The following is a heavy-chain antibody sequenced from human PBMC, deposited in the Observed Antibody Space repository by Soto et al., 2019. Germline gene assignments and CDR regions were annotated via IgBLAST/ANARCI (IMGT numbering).Heavy chain of an antibody. CDR2: ISWNSDSI. V-gene: IGHV3-9*01. J-gene: IGHJ4*02. D-gene: IGHD3-22*01. Sequence: PGGSLRLSCAASGFTFDEYGMHWVRQAPGKGLEWVSGISWNSDSIGYADSVKGRFTISRDNAKNSLYLQMNSLRAEDTAFYYCAKSHTYYFDSSGYYLGHWGQGTPVTSPQ. CDR3: AKSHTYYFDSSGYYLGH. CDR1: GFTFDEYG.